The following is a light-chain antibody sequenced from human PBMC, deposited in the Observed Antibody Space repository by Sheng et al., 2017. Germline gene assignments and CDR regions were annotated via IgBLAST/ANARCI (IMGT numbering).Light chain of an antibody. CDR3: QQYGSSPGT. Sequence: EIVLTQSPGTLSLSPGERATLSCRASQSFSSSYLTWYQQKPGQAPRLLIHGASTRATDIPDRFSGSGSGTDFTLTISRLEPEDFAVYYCQQYGSSPGTFGQGTKLEIK. CDR2: GAS. J-gene: IGKJ2*02. V-gene: IGKV3-20*01. CDR1: QSFSSSY.